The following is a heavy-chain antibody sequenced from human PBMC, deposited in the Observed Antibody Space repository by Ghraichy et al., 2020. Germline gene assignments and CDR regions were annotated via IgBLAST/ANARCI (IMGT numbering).Heavy chain of an antibody. CDR2: IYYSGST. CDR1: GGSISSSSYY. CDR3: ARAGYYKACDY. Sequence: SETLSLTCTVSGGSISSSSYYWGWIRQPPGKGLEWIGSIYYSGSTYYNPSLKSRVTISVDTSKNQFSLKLSSVTAADTAVYYCARAGYYKACDYWGQGTLVTVSS. V-gene: IGHV4-39*01. D-gene: IGHD3-9*01. J-gene: IGHJ4*02.